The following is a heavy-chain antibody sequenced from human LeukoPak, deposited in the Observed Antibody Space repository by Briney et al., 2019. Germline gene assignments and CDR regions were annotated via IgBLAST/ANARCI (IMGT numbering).Heavy chain of an antibody. Sequence: SETLSLTCAVYGGSFSGYYWSWIRQPPGKGLEWIGYIETSGSTNYNPSLKSRVTISVDASKSQFSLNLNSVNAADTAVYYCARVRGSGGNYKFDYWGQGTLVTVSS. CDR1: GGSFSGYY. D-gene: IGHD2-8*02. CDR3: ARVRGSGGNYKFDY. J-gene: IGHJ4*02. V-gene: IGHV4-59*01. CDR2: IETSGST.